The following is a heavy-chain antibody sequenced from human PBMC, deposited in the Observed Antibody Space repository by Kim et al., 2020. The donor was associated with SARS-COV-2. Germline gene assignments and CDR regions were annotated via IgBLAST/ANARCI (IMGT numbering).Heavy chain of an antibody. D-gene: IGHD3-22*01. CDR2: IKSKTDGGTT. V-gene: IGHV3-15*01. J-gene: IGHJ3*02. Sequence: GGSLRLSCAASGFTFSNAWMSWVRQAPGKGLEWVGRIKSKTDGGTTDYAAPVKGRFTISRDDSKNTLYLQMNSLKTEDTAVYYCTTGTMIVADDAFDIWGQGTMVTVSS. CDR3: TTGTMIVADDAFDI. CDR1: GFTFSNAW.